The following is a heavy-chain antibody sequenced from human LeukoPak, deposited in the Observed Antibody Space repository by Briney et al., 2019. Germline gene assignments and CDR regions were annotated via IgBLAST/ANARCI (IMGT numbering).Heavy chain of an antibody. D-gene: IGHD3-22*01. J-gene: IGHJ4*02. CDR1: GFTFRSYA. V-gene: IGHV3-23*01. CDR3: VKDLARHYDTSGYEYFDY. Sequence: GGSLRLSCAASGFTFRSYAMSWVRQASGKGLEWVSIIGSNGDRTFYADSVKGRFAISRDNSKNTLYLQMNSLRGEDTAVYYCVKDLARHYDTSGYEYFDYWGQGTLVSVSS. CDR2: IGSNGDRT.